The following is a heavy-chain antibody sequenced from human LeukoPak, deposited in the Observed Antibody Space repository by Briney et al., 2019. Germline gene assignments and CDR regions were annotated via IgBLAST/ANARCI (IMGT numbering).Heavy chain of an antibody. CDR1: GFTFSSYG. V-gene: IGHV3-30*03. D-gene: IGHD3-22*01. J-gene: IGHJ1*01. CDR3: ATSMYYYDSSGYFQH. CDR2: ISYDGSNK. Sequence: GRSLRLSCAASGFTFSSYGMHWVRQAPGKGLEWVSVISYDGSNKYYADSVKGRFTISRDNSKNTLYLQMNSLRAEDTAVYYCATSMYYYDSSGYFQHWGQGTLVTVSS.